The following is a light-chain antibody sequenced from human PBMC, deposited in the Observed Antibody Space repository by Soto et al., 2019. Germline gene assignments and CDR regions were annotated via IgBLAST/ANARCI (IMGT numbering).Light chain of an antibody. V-gene: IGLV2-14*01. CDR3: NSYTSKSTGV. CDR1: SSDVGGYNY. Sequence: QSALTQPASVSGSTGQSITISCTGASSDVGGYNYVSWYQQHPGKAPKLIIYEVSNRPSGVSNRFSGSKSDNTASLTISGLQAEDESDYYCNSYTSKSTGVFGTGTKLTV. J-gene: IGLJ1*01. CDR2: EVS.